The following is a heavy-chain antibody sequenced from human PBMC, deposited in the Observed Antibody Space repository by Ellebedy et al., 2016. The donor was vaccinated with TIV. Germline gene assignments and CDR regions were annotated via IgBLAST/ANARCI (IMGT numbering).Heavy chain of an antibody. V-gene: IGHV3-33*01. D-gene: IGHD3-10*01. J-gene: IGHJ3*02. CDR2: VWFDGSLQ. CDR3: VREVGAFDI. CDR1: GFTFSNHV. Sequence: GESLKISCAASGFTFSNHVLHWVRQAPGKGLEWVALVWFDGSLQYYADSVRGRFSISRDNSKNTLFLQMNSLRAEDTAVYYCVREVGAFDIWGQGTMVTVSS.